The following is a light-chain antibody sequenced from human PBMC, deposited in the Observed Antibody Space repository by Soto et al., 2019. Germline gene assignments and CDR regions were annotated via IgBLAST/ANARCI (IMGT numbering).Light chain of an antibody. Sequence: ELVLTQSAATLSLSPGDRATLSCRASQSVSSYLHWYQQKPGQAPRLLIYDASNRATGIPARFSRSGCGTDFTLTISSRAPEDFAVYYCQQRSNAGTFGPGTKVDIK. CDR1: QSVSSY. V-gene: IGKV3-11*01. CDR2: DAS. J-gene: IGKJ3*01. CDR3: QQRSNAGT.